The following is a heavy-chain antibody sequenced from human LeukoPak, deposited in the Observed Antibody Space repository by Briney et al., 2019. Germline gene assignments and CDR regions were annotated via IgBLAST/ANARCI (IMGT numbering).Heavy chain of an antibody. Sequence: PSETLSLTCTVSGGSISSSSYYWGWIRQPPGKGLEWIGSIYYSGSTYYNPSLKRRVTISVDTSKNQFSLKLSSVTAADTAVYYCALSGISVTPGDFDYWGQGTLVTVSS. V-gene: IGHV4-39*01. J-gene: IGHJ4*02. CDR3: ALSGISVTPGDFDY. CDR1: GGSISSSSYY. D-gene: IGHD1-14*01. CDR2: IYYSGST.